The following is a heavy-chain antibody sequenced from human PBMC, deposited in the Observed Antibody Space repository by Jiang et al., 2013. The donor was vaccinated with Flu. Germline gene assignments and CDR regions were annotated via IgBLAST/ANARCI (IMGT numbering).Heavy chain of an antibody. CDR1: GGSISSYY. J-gene: IGHJ4*02. CDR2: IYTSGST. V-gene: IGHV4-4*07. Sequence: LLKPSETLSLTCTVSGGSISSYYWSWIRQPAGKGLEWIGRIYTSGSTNYNPSLKSRVTMSVDTSKNQFSLKLSSVTAADTAVYYCARDRRDSSSWYYFDYWGQGTLVTVSS. CDR3: ARDRRDSSSWYYFDY. D-gene: IGHD6-13*01.